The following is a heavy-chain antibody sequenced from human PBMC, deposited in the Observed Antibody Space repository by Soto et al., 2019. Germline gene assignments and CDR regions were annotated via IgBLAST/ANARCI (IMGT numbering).Heavy chain of an antibody. D-gene: IGHD3-10*01. CDR2: IWHEGMNK. J-gene: IGHJ4*02. V-gene: IGHV3-33*01. CDR1: GFTFSSYG. Sequence: QVQLVESGGGVGQPERSLTLSCAASGFTFSSYGMHWVRQAPGKGREWGAVIWHEGMNKDSADSVRGRFTISRDNSKNTLYLQMKSLRAEDTAVYYCARDRGSDAPIDYWGQGTLVTVSS. CDR3: ARDRGSDAPIDY.